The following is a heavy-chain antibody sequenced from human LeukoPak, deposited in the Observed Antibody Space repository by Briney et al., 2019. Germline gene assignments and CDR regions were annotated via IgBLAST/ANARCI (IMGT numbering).Heavy chain of an antibody. CDR1: GGTFSNSA. J-gene: IGHJ3*02. CDR3: ARGRHYYDSSDYYYEGDAFDI. Sequence: ASVKVSCKASGGTFSNSAISWVRQAPGQGLECMGIINPSGTSTSYAQKFQGRVTMTRDMSTSTVYMELSSLRSEDTAVYYCARGRHYYDSSDYYYEGDAFDIWGQGTMVTVSS. CDR2: INPSGTST. V-gene: IGHV1-46*01. D-gene: IGHD3-22*01.